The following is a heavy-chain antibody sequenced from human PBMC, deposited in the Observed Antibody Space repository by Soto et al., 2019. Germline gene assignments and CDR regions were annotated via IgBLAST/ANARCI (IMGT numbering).Heavy chain of an antibody. CDR2: ISYDGNNK. J-gene: IGHJ6*02. V-gene: IGHV3-30-3*01. CDR3: ARDRGGGGYYGVDV. CDR1: GFTFSIYA. D-gene: IGHD2-15*01. Sequence: QVQLVESGGGVVQPGRSLRLSCAASGFTFSIYAMHWVRQAPGKGLEWVAVISYDGNNKYYADSVKGRFTISRDNSKNTLYLQMNSRRAEDTAVYYCARDRGGGGYYGVDVWGQGTTVTVSS.